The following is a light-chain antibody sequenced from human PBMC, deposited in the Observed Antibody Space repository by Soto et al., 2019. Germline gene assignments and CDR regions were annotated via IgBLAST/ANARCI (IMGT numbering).Light chain of an antibody. CDR1: SGHSTYI. J-gene: IGLJ3*02. CDR3: ETWYSNTHKV. CDR2: LDRSGSY. Sequence: QLVLTQSSSASASLGSSVKLTCILSSGHSTYIIAWHQQQPGKAPRFLMTLDRSGSYNRGSGVPDRFSGSSSGTDRYLTISNLQFEDEGDYYCETWYSNTHKVFGGGTQLTVL. V-gene: IGLV4-60*02.